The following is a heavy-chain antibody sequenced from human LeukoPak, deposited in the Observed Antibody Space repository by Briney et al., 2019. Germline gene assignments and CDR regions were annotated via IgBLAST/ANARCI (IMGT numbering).Heavy chain of an antibody. D-gene: IGHD5-24*01. J-gene: IGHJ4*02. CDR2: IYYSGST. CDR1: GGSISSYY. CDR3: ARGDGYNPDNFDY. V-gene: IGHV4-59*01. Sequence: SETLSLTCTVSGGSISSYYWSWIRQPPGKGLEWIGYIYYSGSTNYNPSLKSRVTISVDTSKNQFSLKLSSVTAADTAVYYCARGDGYNPDNFDYWGQGTLVTVSS.